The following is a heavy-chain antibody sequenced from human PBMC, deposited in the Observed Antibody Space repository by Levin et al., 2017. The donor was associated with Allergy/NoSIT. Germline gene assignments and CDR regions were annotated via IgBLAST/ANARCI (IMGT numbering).Heavy chain of an antibody. CDR2: VIPLLGVP. V-gene: IGHV1-69*04. J-gene: IGHJ4*02. Sequence: GASVKVSCKASGGSFTSSTLSWVRQAPGQGLEWVGRVIPLLGVPDYAQKFQGRVTISADTSTTTVYMEPSSLRSEDTAMYFCARERGDFYDSSTFHSNFDYWGQGTLVTVSS. CDR3: ARERGDFYDSSTFHSNFDY. CDR1: GGSFTSST. D-gene: IGHD3-22*01.